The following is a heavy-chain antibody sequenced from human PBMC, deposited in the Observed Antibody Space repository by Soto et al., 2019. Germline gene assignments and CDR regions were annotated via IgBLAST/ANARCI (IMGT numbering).Heavy chain of an antibody. Sequence: QVQLVESEGGVVQPGRSLRLSCAASGFTFSSYGMHWVRQAPGKGLEWVAVISYDGSNKYYADSVKGRFTISRDNSKNTLYLQMNSLRAEDTAVYYCAKGPYYYDSSGGPGWYFDYWGQGTLVTVSS. CDR1: GFTFSSYG. V-gene: IGHV3-30*18. J-gene: IGHJ4*02. D-gene: IGHD3-22*01. CDR3: AKGPYYYDSSGGPGWYFDY. CDR2: ISYDGSNK.